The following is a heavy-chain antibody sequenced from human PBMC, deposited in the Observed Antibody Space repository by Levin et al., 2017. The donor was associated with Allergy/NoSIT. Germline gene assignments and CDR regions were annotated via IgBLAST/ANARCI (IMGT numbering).Heavy chain of an antibody. CDR1: GYTFTGYY. J-gene: IGHJ4*02. CDR2: INPNSGGT. CDR3: ARLGITGTTGTDY. V-gene: IGHV1-2*02. D-gene: IGHD1-7*01. Sequence: GASVKVSCKASGYTFTGYYMHWVRQAPGQGLEWMGWINPNSGGTNYAQKFQGRVTMTRDTSISTAYMELSRLRSDDTAVYYCARLGITGTTGTDYWGQGTLVTVSS.